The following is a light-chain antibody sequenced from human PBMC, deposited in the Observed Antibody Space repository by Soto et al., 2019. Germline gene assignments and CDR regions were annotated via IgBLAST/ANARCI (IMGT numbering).Light chain of an antibody. CDR1: QSISRY. CDR3: QQSYSTPLT. Sequence: DIQMTQSPSSLSASIGDRVSITCRASQSISRYLNWYQQKPGKAPKLLIYAASSLQSGVPSRFSGSGSGTDFTLTISSLQHEDVATYSCQQSYSTPLTFGGGTQVEIK. V-gene: IGKV1-39*01. J-gene: IGKJ4*01. CDR2: AAS.